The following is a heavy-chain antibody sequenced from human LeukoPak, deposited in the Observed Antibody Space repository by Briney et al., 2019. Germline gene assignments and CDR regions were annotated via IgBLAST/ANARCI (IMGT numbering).Heavy chain of an antibody. J-gene: IGHJ6*02. CDR3: ARDRLAAAGTVYYYYGMDV. Sequence: DSVKGRFTISRDNAKKSLYLQMNSLRAEDTAVYYCARDRLAAAGTVYYYYGMDVWGQGTTVTVSS. V-gene: IGHV3-7*01. D-gene: IGHD6-13*01.